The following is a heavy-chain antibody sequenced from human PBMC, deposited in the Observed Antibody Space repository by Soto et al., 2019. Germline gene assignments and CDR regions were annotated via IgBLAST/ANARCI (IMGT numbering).Heavy chain of an antibody. CDR1: GGTLTTFT. Sequence: QVHLVQSGAVIKKPGSSVKVSCQASGGTLTTFTVSWVRQAPGQALEWMGGIIPLFGSTNYAQRFQGRLTITADKSTATAYLDLRSLRSDAAAVYYCASGSSLDADSWGQGTLVTVS. J-gene: IGHJ5*01. D-gene: IGHD3-3*01. CDR2: IIPLFGST. CDR3: ASGSSLDADS. V-gene: IGHV1-69*06.